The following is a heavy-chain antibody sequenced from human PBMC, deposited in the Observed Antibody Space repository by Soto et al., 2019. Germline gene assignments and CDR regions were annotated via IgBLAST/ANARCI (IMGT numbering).Heavy chain of an antibody. D-gene: IGHD4-17*01. J-gene: IGHJ4*02. CDR3: TVTTMTPYYFDY. V-gene: IGHV1-18*01. CDR1: GYTFTSYG. Sequence: GASVKVSCQASGYTFTSYGISWVRQAPGQGLEWMGWISAYNGNTNYAQKLQGRVTMTTDTSTSTAYMELRSLRSDDTAVYYCTVTTMTPYYFDYWGQGTLVTVSS. CDR2: ISAYNGNT.